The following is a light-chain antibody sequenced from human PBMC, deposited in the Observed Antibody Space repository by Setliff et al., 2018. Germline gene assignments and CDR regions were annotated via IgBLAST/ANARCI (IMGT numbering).Light chain of an antibody. V-gene: IGLV2-14*01. Sequence: LTQPASVSGSPGQSITISCTGTSSDVGGYNYVSWYQQHPGKAPKLMIYEVSNRPSGVSNRFSGSKSGNTASLTISGLQAEDEADYYCTSYTSSSTLYVFGTGTKVTV. CDR2: EVS. CDR1: SSDVGGYNY. J-gene: IGLJ1*01. CDR3: TSYTSSSTLYV.